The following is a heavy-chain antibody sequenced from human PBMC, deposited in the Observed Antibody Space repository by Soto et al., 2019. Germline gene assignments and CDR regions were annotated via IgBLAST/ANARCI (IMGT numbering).Heavy chain of an antibody. CDR1: GGSISSYY. V-gene: IGHV4-59*08. CDR3: VRVLSEDWFDP. J-gene: IGHJ5*02. CDR2: IYYSGST. Sequence: SDPVSLACAFCGGSISSYYWSWIRQPPGKGLEWIGYIYYSGSTNYNPSPKSRVTISVDTSKNQFSLKLSSVTVADTAVYYCVRVLSEDWFDPWGQGTLVTVSS.